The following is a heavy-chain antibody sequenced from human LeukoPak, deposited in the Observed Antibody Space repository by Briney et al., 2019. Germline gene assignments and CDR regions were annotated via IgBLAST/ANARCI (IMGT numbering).Heavy chain of an antibody. CDR1: GGSISSYY. CDR2: IYYSGST. Sequence: SETLSLTCTVSGGSISSYYWSWIRQPPGKGLEWIGYIYYSGSTNYNPSLKSRVTISVDTSKNQFSLKLSSVTAADTAVYYCARGGYYDSSGYYGEYFDYWGQGTLVTVSS. CDR3: ARGGYYDSSGYYGEYFDY. V-gene: IGHV4-59*08. D-gene: IGHD3-22*01. J-gene: IGHJ4*02.